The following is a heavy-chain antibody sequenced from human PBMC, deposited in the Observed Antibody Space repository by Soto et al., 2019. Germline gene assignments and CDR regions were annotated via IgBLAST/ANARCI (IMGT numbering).Heavy chain of an antibody. Sequence: SETLSLTCTVSAAAIDSHSWSLIRHLPGKGLEWLGQVFYSGGTNYNPSLTSRATISIKTSTKRFSLKLTSVSAADTAVYYCARSFMVPVDYFDSWGQGTLVTVSS. CDR1: AAAIDSHS. V-gene: IGHV4-59*11. CDR2: VFYSGGT. J-gene: IGHJ4*02. CDR3: ARSFMVPVDYFDS. D-gene: IGHD3-10*01.